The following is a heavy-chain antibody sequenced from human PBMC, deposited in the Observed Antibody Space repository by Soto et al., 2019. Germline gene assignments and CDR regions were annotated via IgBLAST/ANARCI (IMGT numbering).Heavy chain of an antibody. CDR2: IYGADSDT. D-gene: IGHD1-1*01. CDR3: ARQDDTTWPFDY. Sequence: PGESLKISCKGSGYTFSNYWIGWVRQVPGKGLKWVGSIYGADSDTRYSPSFQGQVTISADKPINSAYLQWTSLKASDTAMYYCARQDDTTWPFDYWGQGTLVTVSS. CDR1: GYTFSNYW. V-gene: IGHV5-51*01. J-gene: IGHJ4*02.